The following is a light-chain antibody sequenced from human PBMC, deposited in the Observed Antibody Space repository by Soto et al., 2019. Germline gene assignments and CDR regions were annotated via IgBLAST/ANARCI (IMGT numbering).Light chain of an antibody. CDR3: QQYNNWPLT. Sequence: IVMTQSPATLSVSPGERAALSCRADQNIYNNLAWYQQKPGQAPGLLIYHASSRATGIPARFSGSGSGTDFTLTITSLQSEDFAVYYCQQYNNWPLTFGGGTKVEIK. CDR1: QNIYNN. CDR2: HAS. J-gene: IGKJ4*01. V-gene: IGKV3-15*01.